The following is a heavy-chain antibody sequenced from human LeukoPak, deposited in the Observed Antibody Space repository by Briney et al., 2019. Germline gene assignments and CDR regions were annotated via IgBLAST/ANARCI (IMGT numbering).Heavy chain of an antibody. D-gene: IGHD3-22*01. CDR3: AKDDSSGYYYSYFDY. CDR1: GFTLSTNA. V-gene: IGHV3-23*01. Sequence: PPGGSLRLSCLTSGFTLSTNAMSWVRQAPGKGLEWISGISGSGASTYYADSVKGRFTISRDNSKNTLYLQMNSLRAEDTAVYYCAKDDSSGYYYSYFDYWGQGTLVTVSS. CDR2: ISGSGAST. J-gene: IGHJ4*02.